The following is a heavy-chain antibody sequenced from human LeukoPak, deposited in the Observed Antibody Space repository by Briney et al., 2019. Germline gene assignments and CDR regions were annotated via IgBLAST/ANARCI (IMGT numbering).Heavy chain of an antibody. J-gene: IGHJ4*02. CDR1: GYTFTGYY. V-gene: IGHV1-2*06. CDR2: INPNSGGT. D-gene: IGHD2-21*01. Sequence: ASVKVSCKASGYTFTGYYMHWVRQAPGQGLEWMGRINPNSGGTNYAQKFQGRVTVTRDTSISTAYMELSRLRSDDTAVYYCARDNGISHMGFDYWGQGTLVTVSS. CDR3: ARDNGISHMGFDY.